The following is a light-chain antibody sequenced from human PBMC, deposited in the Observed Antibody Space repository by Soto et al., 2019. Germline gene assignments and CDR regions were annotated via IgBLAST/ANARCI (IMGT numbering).Light chain of an antibody. J-gene: IGKJ1*01. Sequence: EIVLTQSPVALSLSPGERATLSCRASQSVSSTFLTWYQQKPGQAPRLLIYGVSSRATGIPDRFSGSGSGTDFTLTISRLEPEDFAVYFCQHYGDSSWTFGQGTRVEIK. CDR2: GVS. V-gene: IGKV3-20*01. CDR3: QHYGDSSWT. CDR1: QSVSSTF.